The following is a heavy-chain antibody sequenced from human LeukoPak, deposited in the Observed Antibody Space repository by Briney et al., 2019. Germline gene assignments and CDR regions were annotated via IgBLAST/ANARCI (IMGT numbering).Heavy chain of an antibody. Sequence: GGSLRLSCAASGFTFSSYAMTWVRQAPGRGLEWVSAISGSGISTYYADSVKGRFTISRDNSKNTLYLQMNSLRAEDTAAYYCARDRQSGFGYWGQGTLVTVSS. J-gene: IGHJ4*02. D-gene: IGHD3-10*01. V-gene: IGHV3-23*01. CDR3: ARDRQSGFGY. CDR1: GFTFSSYA. CDR2: ISGSGIST.